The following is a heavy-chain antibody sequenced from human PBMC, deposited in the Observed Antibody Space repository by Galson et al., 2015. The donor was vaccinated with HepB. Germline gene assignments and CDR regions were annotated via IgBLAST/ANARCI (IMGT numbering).Heavy chain of an antibody. CDR3: ARGRHYMIVVVTFDAFDV. CDR2: IIPILGIA. V-gene: IGHV1-69*04. J-gene: IGHJ3*01. Sequence: SVKVSCKASGGTFSSYAISWVRQAPGQGLEWMGRIIPILGIANYAQKFQGRVTITADKSTSTAYMELSSLRSEDTAVYYCARGRHYMIVVVTFDAFDVWGQGTMVTVSS. CDR1: GGTFSSYA. D-gene: IGHD3-22*01.